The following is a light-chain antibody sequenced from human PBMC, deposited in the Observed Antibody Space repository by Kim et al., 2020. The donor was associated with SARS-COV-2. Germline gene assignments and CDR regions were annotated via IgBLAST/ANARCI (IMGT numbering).Light chain of an antibody. CDR2: DVS. J-gene: IGLJ1*01. V-gene: IGLV2-14*04. Sequence: LTMSSTGTERDVGVYNYVSWYQQIPSKDPKLMIYDVSKRPSGVSKRFSGSKSGNTASLTISGLQAEDEADYYCSSYTSSSTLEVFGTGTKVTVL. CDR1: ERDVGVYNY. CDR3: SSYTSSSTLEV.